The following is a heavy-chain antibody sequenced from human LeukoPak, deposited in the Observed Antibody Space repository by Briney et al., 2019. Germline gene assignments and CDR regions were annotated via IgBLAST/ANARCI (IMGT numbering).Heavy chain of an antibody. V-gene: IGHV3-49*03. CDR2: IRSKAYGGTT. J-gene: IGHJ2*01. Sequence: GGSLRLSCTASGFTFGDYAMSWYRQAPGKGLEWVGFIRSKAYGGTTEYAASVKGRFTISRDDSKSIAYLQMNSLKTEDTAVYYCTSCPPGYCSSVWYFDLWGRGTLVTASS. CDR3: TSCPPGYCSSVWYFDL. CDR1: GFTFGDYA. D-gene: IGHD2-2*01.